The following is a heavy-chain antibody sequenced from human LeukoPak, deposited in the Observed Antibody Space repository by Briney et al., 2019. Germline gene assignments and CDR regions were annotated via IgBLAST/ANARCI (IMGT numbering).Heavy chain of an antibody. CDR1: GFTFSGFW. CDR3: AKDLQLGLGY. Sequence: PGGSLRLSCAASGFTFSGFWMSWVRQTPGKGLEWVANIKQDGSEKYYVDSVKGRFTISRDNSKNTLYLQMNSLRAEDTAVYYCAKDLQLGLGYWGQGTLVTVSS. J-gene: IGHJ4*02. V-gene: IGHV3-7*01. D-gene: IGHD6-6*01. CDR2: IKQDGSEK.